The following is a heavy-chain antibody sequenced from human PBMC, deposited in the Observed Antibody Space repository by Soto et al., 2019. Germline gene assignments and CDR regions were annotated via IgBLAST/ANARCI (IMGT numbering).Heavy chain of an antibody. CDR3: AKDHLARGAVSSTVDY. Sequence: EVQLLESGGGLVQPGGSLRLSCAASGFTFNSYAMSWVRQAPGKGLEWVSAISGSGGSTYSADSVKGRFTISRDNSKNTLYLQMNSLRAEDTAVYYCAKDHLARGAVSSTVDYWGQGTLVTVSS. D-gene: IGHD6-19*01. V-gene: IGHV3-23*01. CDR1: GFTFNSYA. CDR2: ISGSGGST. J-gene: IGHJ4*02.